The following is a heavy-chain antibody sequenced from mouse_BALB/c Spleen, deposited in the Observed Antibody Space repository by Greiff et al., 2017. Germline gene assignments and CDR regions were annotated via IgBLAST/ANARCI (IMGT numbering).Heavy chain of an antibody. CDR2: ISNGGGST. V-gene: IGHV5-12-2*01. J-gene: IGHJ3*01. CDR3: ARHEDYGSSLFAY. Sequence: EVMLVESGGGLVQPGGSLKLSCAASGFTFSSYTMSWVRQTPEKRLEWVAYISNGGGSTYYPDTVKGRFTISRDNAKNTLYLQMSSLKSEDTAMYYCARHEDYGSSLFAYWGQGTLVTVSA. D-gene: IGHD1-1*01. CDR1: GFTFSSYT.